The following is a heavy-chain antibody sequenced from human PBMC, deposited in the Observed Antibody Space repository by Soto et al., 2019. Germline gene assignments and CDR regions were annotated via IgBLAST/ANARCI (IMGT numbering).Heavy chain of an antibody. J-gene: IGHJ6*02. Sequence: GASVKVSCKASGYTFTSYAMHWVRQAPGQRLEWMGWINAGNGNTKYSQKFQGRVTITADESTSTAYMELSSLRSEDTAVYYCASPPIVATIVNYYYGMDVWGQGTTVTVSS. D-gene: IGHD5-12*01. CDR3: ASPPIVATIVNYYYGMDV. CDR2: INAGNGNT. CDR1: GYTFTSYA. V-gene: IGHV1-3*01.